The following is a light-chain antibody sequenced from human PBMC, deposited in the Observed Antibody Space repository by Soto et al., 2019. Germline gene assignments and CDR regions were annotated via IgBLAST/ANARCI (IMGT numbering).Light chain of an antibody. Sequence: QSALTQPASVSGSPGQSITISCTGTNIDVGGYNYVSWYQQHPGKAPRLIISDVSNRPSGASNRFSGSKSGNTASLTISGLQAEDEADYYCNSYRSTSARYVFGTGTKVTVL. CDR3: NSYRSTSARYV. V-gene: IGLV2-14*01. CDR1: NIDVGGYNY. J-gene: IGLJ1*01. CDR2: DVS.